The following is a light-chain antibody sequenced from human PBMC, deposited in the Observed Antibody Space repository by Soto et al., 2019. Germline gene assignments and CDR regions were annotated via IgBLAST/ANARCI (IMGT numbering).Light chain of an antibody. J-gene: IGKJ5*01. CDR1: QAISGA. CDR2: DVS. Sequence: AIQGTQSPSSLSASVGDRVTITCRASQAISGALAGYQQKPGKPPKLLIYDVSSLESGVPSRFSGSGSGTDFTLTLSSLQPEDFGTYYCQQFLSYPITFGHGTRLEIK. CDR3: QQFLSYPIT. V-gene: IGKV1-13*02.